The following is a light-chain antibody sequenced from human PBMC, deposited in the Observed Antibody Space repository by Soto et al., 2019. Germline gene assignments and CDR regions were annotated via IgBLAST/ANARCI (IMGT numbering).Light chain of an antibody. J-gene: IGLJ2*01. V-gene: IGLV2-23*01. CDR1: SSDVGSYNL. CDR3: CSYAGSSTLVV. CDR2: EGS. Sequence: QSALTQPASVSGSPEQSITISCTGSSSDVGSYNLVSWNQQHPGKAPKVMIYEGSKRPSGVSDRFSGSKSGNTDSLTISGLQAEDEADYYCCSYAGSSTLVVFGGGTKLTVL.